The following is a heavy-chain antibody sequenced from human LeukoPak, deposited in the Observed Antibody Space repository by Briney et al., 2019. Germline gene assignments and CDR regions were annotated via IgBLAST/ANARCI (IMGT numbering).Heavy chain of an antibody. Sequence: SVKVSCKASGGTFSSYAISWVRQAPGQGLEWMGRIIPILGIANYAQRFQGRVTITADKSTSTAYMELSSLRSEDTAVYYCASRSGGPAYYYYYMDVWGKGTTVTVSS. V-gene: IGHV1-69*04. CDR3: ASRSGGPAYYYYYMDV. D-gene: IGHD2-15*01. J-gene: IGHJ6*03. CDR1: GGTFSSYA. CDR2: IIPILGIA.